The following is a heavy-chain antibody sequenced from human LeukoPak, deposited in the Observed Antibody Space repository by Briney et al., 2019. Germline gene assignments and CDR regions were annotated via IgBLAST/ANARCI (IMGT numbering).Heavy chain of an antibody. Sequence: RGASVKVSCKASGYTFTSYYMHWVRQATGQGLEWMGWMNPNTGNTGYAQKFQGRVTMTRDTSISTAYMELNSLRSKDTAVYYCARDELLRGGNSGHYLYGMDVWGQGTTVTVSS. CDR3: ARDELLRGGNSGHYLYGMDV. CDR1: GYTFTSYY. D-gene: IGHD4-23*01. CDR2: MNPNTGNT. J-gene: IGHJ6*02. V-gene: IGHV1-8*02.